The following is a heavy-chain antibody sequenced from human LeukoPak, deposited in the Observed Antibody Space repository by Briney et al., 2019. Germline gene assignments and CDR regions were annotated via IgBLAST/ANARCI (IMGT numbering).Heavy chain of an antibody. V-gene: IGHV4-61*02. J-gene: IGHJ5*02. CDR1: GASISSGGYF. CDR3: ARALCINGICEWFDP. CDR2: IETSGST. D-gene: IGHD2-8*01. Sequence: SQTLSLTCTVSGASISSGGYFWSWIRQPAGKGVEWIGRIETSGSTNYNPSLKSRVTISVDTSKNQFSLKLRSVTAADTAVYYCARALCINGICEWFDPRGQGTLVTVS.